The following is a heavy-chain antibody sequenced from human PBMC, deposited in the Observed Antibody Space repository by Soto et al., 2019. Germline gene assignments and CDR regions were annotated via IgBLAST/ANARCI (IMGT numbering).Heavy chain of an antibody. J-gene: IGHJ4*02. CDR1: GGSISSYY. D-gene: IGHD4-17*01. CDR3: ARHGAYGDYTFDY. V-gene: IGHV4-59*08. Sequence: PSETLSLTCTVSGGSISSYYWSWIRQPPGKGLEWIGYIYYSGSTNYNPSLKSRVTISVDTSKNQFSLKLSSVTAADTAVYYCARHGAYGDYTFDYWGQGTLVTVSS. CDR2: IYYSGST.